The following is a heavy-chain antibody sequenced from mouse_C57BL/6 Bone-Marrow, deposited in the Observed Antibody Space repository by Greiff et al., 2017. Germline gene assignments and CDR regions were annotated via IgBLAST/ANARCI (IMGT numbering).Heavy chain of an antibody. CDR1: GYTFTSYW. CDR2: IYPGSGST. Sequence: QVQLQQSGAELVKPGASVKMSCKASGYTFTSYWITWVKQRPGQGLEWIGDIYPGSGSTNYNEKFKSKATLTVDTSSSPAYMPLSRLTSEDSAVYYCARSLYYYGSDYWGQGTTLTVSS. CDR3: ARSLYYYGSDY. J-gene: IGHJ2*01. D-gene: IGHD1-1*01. V-gene: IGHV1-55*01.